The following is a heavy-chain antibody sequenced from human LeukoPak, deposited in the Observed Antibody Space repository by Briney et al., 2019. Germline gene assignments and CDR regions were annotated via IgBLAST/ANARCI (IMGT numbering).Heavy chain of an antibody. CDR3: ARQNDFWSGSLGY. D-gene: IGHD3-3*01. CDR1: GGSISSDS. Sequence: SETLSLTCTVSGGSISSDSWSWVRQPPGKGLEWMGNINYSGSTNYNPSLKSRVTISVDTSKNQFSLELSSVTAADTAVYYCARQNDFWSGSLGYWGQGTLVTVSS. J-gene: IGHJ4*02. CDR2: INYSGST. V-gene: IGHV4-59*08.